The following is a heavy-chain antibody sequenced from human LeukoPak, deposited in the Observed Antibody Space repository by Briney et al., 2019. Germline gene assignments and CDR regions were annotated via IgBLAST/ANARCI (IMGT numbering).Heavy chain of an antibody. D-gene: IGHD3-22*01. CDR2: IYYSGST. Sequence: SETLSLTCTVSGGSISSSSYYWGWIRQPPGKGLEWIGSIYYSGSTYYNPSLKSRVTISVDTSKNQFSLKLSSVTAADTAVYYCARDRHYYDSSGPEFDYWGQGTLVTVSS. CDR1: GGSISSSSYY. CDR3: ARDRHYYDSSGPEFDY. J-gene: IGHJ4*02. V-gene: IGHV4-39*07.